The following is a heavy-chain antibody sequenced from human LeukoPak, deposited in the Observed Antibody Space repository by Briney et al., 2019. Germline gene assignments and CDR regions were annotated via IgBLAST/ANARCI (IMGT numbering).Heavy chain of an antibody. CDR1: GFTFSSYS. CDR3: ARARANLYYYYGMDV. J-gene: IGHJ6*02. Sequence: GGSLRLSCAASGFTFSSYSMNWVRQAPGKGLKWVSVIYSGGSTYYADSVKGRFTISRDNSKNTLYLQMNSLRAEDTAVYYCARARANLYYYYGMDVWGQGTTVTVSS. V-gene: IGHV3-53*01. CDR2: IYSGGST.